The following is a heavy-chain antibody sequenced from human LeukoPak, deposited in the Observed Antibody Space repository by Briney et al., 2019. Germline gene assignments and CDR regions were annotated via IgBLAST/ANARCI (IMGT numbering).Heavy chain of an antibody. CDR1: GGSFSGYY. Sequence: PSETLSLTCAVFGGSFSGYYWSWIRQPPGKGLEWMGEINHSGTINYNPSLKSRVTISVDSSKNQFSLRLTSVTAADTAMYFCARAYSMVRGVDYWGQGTLVTVSS. D-gene: IGHD3-10*01. CDR2: INHSGTI. V-gene: IGHV4-34*01. J-gene: IGHJ4*02. CDR3: ARAYSMVRGVDY.